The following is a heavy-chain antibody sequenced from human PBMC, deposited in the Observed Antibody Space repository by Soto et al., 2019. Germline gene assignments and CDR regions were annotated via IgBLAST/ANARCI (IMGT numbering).Heavy chain of an antibody. CDR1: GDTFTFYS. D-gene: IGHD2-15*01. J-gene: IGHJ4*02. Sequence: QVQLVQSGAEVKKPGSSVRVSCKASGDTFTFYSINWVRQAPGLGLEWMGRINPILSMSNYAQRFQGRVTMTSDKXXXXXXXXXXXXXXXXXXXXXXXXXXGXGYRAFDYWGQGALVTVSS. CDR3: XXXXGXGYRAFDY. CDR2: INPILSMS. V-gene: IGHV1-69*02.